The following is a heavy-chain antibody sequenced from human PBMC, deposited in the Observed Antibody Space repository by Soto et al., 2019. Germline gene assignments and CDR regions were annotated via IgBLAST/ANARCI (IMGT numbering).Heavy chain of an antibody. V-gene: IGHV3-30*18. CDR1: GFTFSSYG. CDR2: ISYDGSNK. J-gene: IGHJ4*02. Sequence: GGFLRLSCAASGFTFSSYGRHWVRRAPGKGLEWVAVISYDGSNKYYADSVKGRFTISRDNSKNTLYLQMNSLRAEDTAVCYCANAGENILTGFDYWGQGTLVTVSS. CDR3: ANAGENILTGFDY. D-gene: IGHD3-9*01.